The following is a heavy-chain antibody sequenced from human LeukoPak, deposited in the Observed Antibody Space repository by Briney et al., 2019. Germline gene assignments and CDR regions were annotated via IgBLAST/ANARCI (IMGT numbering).Heavy chain of an antibody. V-gene: IGHV1-18*01. CDR1: GYTFTSYG. CDR2: ISAYNGNT. Sequence: GASVKVSCKASGYTFTSYGISWVRQAPGQGLEWMGWISAYNGNTNYAQKLQGRVTMTTDTSTSTAYMELRSLRSDDTAVYYCARDHRGALLWFGGYNLPDYWGQGTLVTVSS. CDR3: ARDHRGALLWFGGYNLPDY. D-gene: IGHD3-10*01. J-gene: IGHJ4*02.